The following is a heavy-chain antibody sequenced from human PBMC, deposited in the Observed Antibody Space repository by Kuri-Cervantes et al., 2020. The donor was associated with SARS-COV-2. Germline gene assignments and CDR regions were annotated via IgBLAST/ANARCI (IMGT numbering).Heavy chain of an antibody. J-gene: IGHJ6*02. V-gene: IGHV3-23*03. Sequence: GGSLRLSCAASGLTFSSHAMSWVRQAPGKGLEWVSVIYSGGSSTYYADSVKGRFTISRDNSKNTLYLQMNSLRAEDTAVYYCAKDLGDYGMDVWGQGTTVTVSS. CDR1: GLTFSSHA. CDR2: IYSGGSST. D-gene: IGHD3-16*01. CDR3: AKDLGDYGMDV.